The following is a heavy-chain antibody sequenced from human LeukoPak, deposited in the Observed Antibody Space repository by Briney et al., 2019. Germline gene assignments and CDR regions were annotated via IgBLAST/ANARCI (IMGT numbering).Heavy chain of an antibody. Sequence: PSETLSLTCTVSGGSISSSSYYWGWIRQPPGKGLEWIGSIYYSGSTYYNPSLKSRVTISVDTSKNQFSLKLSSVTAADTAVYYCAREPRSLRDYYDSSGYYTLGAFDIWGQGTMVTVSS. J-gene: IGHJ3*02. CDR1: GGSISSSSYY. CDR3: AREPRSLRDYYDSSGYYTLGAFDI. D-gene: IGHD3-22*01. V-gene: IGHV4-39*07. CDR2: IYYSGST.